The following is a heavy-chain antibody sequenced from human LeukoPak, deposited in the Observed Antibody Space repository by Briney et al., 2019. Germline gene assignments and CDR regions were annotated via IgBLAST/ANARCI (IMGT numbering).Heavy chain of an antibody. D-gene: IGHD6-19*01. V-gene: IGHV3-66*01. Sequence: GGSLRLSCAVSGFTVSTNYMSWVRQAPGKGLEWVSIIHRDGSTYYADSVKGRFTISRDNSKNTLYLQMNSLRAEDTAVYYCAKDIAVAGWFDYWGQGTLVTVSS. CDR3: AKDIAVAGWFDY. J-gene: IGHJ4*02. CDR1: GFTVSTNY. CDR2: IHRDGST.